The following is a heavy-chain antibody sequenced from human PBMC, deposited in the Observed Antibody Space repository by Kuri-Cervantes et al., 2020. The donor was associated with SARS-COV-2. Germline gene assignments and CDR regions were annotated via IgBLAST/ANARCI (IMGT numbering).Heavy chain of an antibody. V-gene: IGHV1-8*02. D-gene: IGHD3-10*01. CDR2: MNPDTGNA. Sequence: ASVKVSCKASGYTFTNNDINWVRQASGQGLEWMGWMNPDTGNAGYAQKFQGRVTMTRDTSISTAYMELSRLRSDDTAVYYCARSAESGGFGELLVDYWGQGTLVTVSS. CDR3: ARSAESGGFGELLVDY. J-gene: IGHJ4*02. CDR1: GYTFTNND.